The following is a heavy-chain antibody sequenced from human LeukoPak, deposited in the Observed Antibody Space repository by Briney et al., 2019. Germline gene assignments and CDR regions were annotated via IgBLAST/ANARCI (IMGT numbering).Heavy chain of an antibody. D-gene: IGHD6-6*01. CDR3: AREHRSSKYFDS. Sequence: PSETLSLTCSVSGGSISVNHYYWGWIRQPPGKGLEWIGSGLYTGNTYSNPSLRSRVTISVDTSKNEFSLKMNSVTAADTAVYYCAREHRSSKYFDSWGQGALMIVSS. CDR2: GLYTGNT. J-gene: IGHJ4*02. V-gene: IGHV4-39*02. CDR1: GGSISVNHYY.